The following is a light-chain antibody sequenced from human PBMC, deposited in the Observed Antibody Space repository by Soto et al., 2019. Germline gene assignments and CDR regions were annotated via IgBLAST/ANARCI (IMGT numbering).Light chain of an antibody. J-gene: IGKJ1*01. CDR2: WAS. Sequence: DIVMTQSPDSLAVSLGERATINCKSIHIVLYSSNNKNYLAWYQQKPGQPPKLLIYWASTRESGVPDRFSGSGSGTDFTLTISSLRAEDVAVYYCQQYYSTPRTFGQGTKVDIK. CDR1: HIVLYSSNNKNY. CDR3: QQYYSTPRT. V-gene: IGKV4-1*01.